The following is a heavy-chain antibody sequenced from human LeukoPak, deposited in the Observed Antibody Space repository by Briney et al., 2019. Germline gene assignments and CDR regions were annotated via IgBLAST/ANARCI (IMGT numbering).Heavy chain of an antibody. Sequence: SVKVSCKASGCTFSSYAISWVRQAPGQGLEWMGGIIPIFGTANYAQKFQGRVTITADESTSTAYMELSSLRSEDTAVYYCARDLVDTAMVNRALHYYGMDVWGQGTTVTVSS. CDR2: IIPIFGTA. V-gene: IGHV1-69*01. CDR3: ARDLVDTAMVNRALHYYGMDV. D-gene: IGHD5-18*01. CDR1: GCTFSSYA. J-gene: IGHJ6*02.